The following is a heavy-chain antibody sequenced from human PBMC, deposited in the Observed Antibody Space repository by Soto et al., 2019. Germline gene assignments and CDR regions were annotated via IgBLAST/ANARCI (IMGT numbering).Heavy chain of an antibody. D-gene: IGHD6-19*01. Sequence: GGSLRLSCAASGFTFSSYVMHWVRQAPGKGLEWVAVVSNDGSNKDYADSVKGRFTISRDNSKNTLYLQMNSLRAEDTAVYYCAKVLLTYTSGWYHPHFDYWGQGTLVTVSS. CDR3: AKVLLTYTSGWYHPHFDY. CDR2: VSNDGSNK. V-gene: IGHV3-30*18. CDR1: GFTFSSYV. J-gene: IGHJ4*02.